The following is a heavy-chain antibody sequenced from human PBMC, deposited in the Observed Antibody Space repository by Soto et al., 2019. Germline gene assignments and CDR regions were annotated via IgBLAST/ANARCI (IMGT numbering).Heavy chain of an antibody. D-gene: IGHD6-19*01. Sequence: GGSLRLSCAASGFTFSSYVMHWVRQAPGKGLEWVAVVSNDGSNKDYADSVKGRFTISRDNSKNTLYLQMNSLRAEDTAVYYCAKVLLTYTSGWYHPHFDYWGQGTLVTVSS. CDR3: AKVLLTYTSGWYHPHFDY. CDR2: VSNDGSNK. V-gene: IGHV3-30*18. CDR1: GFTFSSYV. J-gene: IGHJ4*02.